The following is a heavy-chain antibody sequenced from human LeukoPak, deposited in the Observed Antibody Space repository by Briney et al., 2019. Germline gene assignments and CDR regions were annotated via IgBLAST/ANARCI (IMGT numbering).Heavy chain of an antibody. Sequence: PGGSLRLSCAASGFTFSSYSMNWVRQAPGKGLEWVSYISSSSSTIYYADSVKGRSTISKDNAKNSLYLQMNSLRAEDTAVYYCARDSRGYSYGNAFDYWGQGTLVTVSS. J-gene: IGHJ4*02. CDR1: GFTFSSYS. V-gene: IGHV3-48*01. CDR3: ARDSRGYSYGNAFDY. D-gene: IGHD5-18*01. CDR2: ISSSSSTI.